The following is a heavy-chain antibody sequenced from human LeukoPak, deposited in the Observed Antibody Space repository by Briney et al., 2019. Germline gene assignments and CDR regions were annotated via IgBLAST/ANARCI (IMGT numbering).Heavy chain of an antibody. V-gene: IGHV3-20*01. CDR2: INELGHT. CDR1: GFTFNHYA. J-gene: IGHJ5*02. Sequence: GRSLRLSCAASGFTFNHYAMSWVRQAPGKGLEWVSGINELGHTFYADSVKGRFTISRDNAKNSLYLQMNSLRAEDTALYHCARVLTMIRGVNGWFDPWGQGTLVTVSS. D-gene: IGHD3-10*01. CDR3: ARVLTMIRGVNGWFDP.